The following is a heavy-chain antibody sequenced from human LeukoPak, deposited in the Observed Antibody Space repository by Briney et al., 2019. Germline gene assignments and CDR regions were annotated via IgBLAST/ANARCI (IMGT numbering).Heavy chain of an antibody. D-gene: IGHD6-19*01. J-gene: IGHJ4*02. CDR1: GGTFSSYA. CDR3: AREGSSLSGDY. Sequence: ASVKVSCKASGGTFSSYAISRVRQAPGQELEWMGRITPILGIANYAQKFQGRVTITADKSTSTAYMELSSLRSEDTAVYYCAREGSSLSGDYWGQGTLVTVSS. V-gene: IGHV1-69*04. CDR2: ITPILGIA.